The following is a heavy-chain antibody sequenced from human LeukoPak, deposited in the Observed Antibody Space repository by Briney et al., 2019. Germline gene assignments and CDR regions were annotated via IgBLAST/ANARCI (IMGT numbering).Heavy chain of an antibody. J-gene: IGHJ6*02. CDR3: ARDLDV. CDR2: IWYGGSNK. CDR1: GFTFSSYG. Sequence: GGSLRLSCAASGFTFSSYGMHWVRQAPGRGLEWVAVIWYGGSNKYYADSVKGRFTISRDNSKNTLYLQMNSLRAEDTAVYYCARDLDVWGQGTTVTVPS. V-gene: IGHV3-33*01.